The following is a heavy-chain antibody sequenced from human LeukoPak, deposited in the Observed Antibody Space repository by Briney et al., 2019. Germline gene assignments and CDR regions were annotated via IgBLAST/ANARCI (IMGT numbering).Heavy chain of an antibody. V-gene: IGHV3-30*02. D-gene: IGHD3-10*01. J-gene: IGHJ4*02. CDR2: IRSDGSDK. Sequence: GGSLRLSCAGSGFSFSSYGMHWVRQAPGKGLEWMAFIRSDGSDKYYADSVKGRFTISRDNSKNTLYLQMNSLRAEDTAVFYCAKGLTMGFFWGQGTLVTVSS. CDR3: AKGLTMGFF. CDR1: GFSFSSYG.